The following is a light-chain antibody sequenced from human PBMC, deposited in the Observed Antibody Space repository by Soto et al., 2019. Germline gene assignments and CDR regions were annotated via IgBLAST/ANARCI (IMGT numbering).Light chain of an antibody. Sequence: QSALTQSPSASGSPGQSVTISCTGTSSDIGGYNSVSWYQQHPGKAPKVMIYDVTKRPSGVPDRFSGSKSGNTASLTVSALQAEDEADYYRSSYTDTKSLVFGTGTKVTVL. CDR3: SSYTDTKSLV. CDR2: DVT. V-gene: IGLV2-8*01. J-gene: IGLJ1*01. CDR1: SSDIGGYNS.